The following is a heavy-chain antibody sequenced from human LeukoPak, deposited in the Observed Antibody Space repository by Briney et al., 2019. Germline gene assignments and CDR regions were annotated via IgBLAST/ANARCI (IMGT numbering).Heavy chain of an antibody. CDR2: IYYSGST. J-gene: IGHJ6*03. CDR3: ARTTVVRGTYYMDV. V-gene: IGHV4-59*01. D-gene: IGHD3-10*01. CDR1: GGSISSYY. Sequence: SETLSLTCTVSGGSISSYYWSWIRQPPGKGLEWIGYIYYSGSTNYNPSLKSRVTISVDTSKNQFSLKLSSVTAADTAVYYCARTTVVRGTYYMDVWGKGTTVTISS.